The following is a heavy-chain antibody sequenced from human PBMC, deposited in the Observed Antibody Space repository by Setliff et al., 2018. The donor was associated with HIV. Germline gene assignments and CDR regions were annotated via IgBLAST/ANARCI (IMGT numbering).Heavy chain of an antibody. V-gene: IGHV4-59*02. CDR1: DDSVSTFY. D-gene: IGHD3-9*01. CDR2: IYHSGST. J-gene: IGHJ4*02. Sequence: PSETLSLTCTVSDDSVSTFYWNWIRQPPGKGLEWIGEIYHSGSTNYNPSLKSRVTLSVDKSKNQFSLKLSSVTAADTAVYYCAREDWRRDYLDYWGQGTLVTVSS. CDR3: AREDWRRDYLDY.